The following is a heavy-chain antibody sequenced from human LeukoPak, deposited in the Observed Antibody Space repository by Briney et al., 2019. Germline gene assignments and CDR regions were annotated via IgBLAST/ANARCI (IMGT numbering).Heavy chain of an antibody. CDR2: IYYSGST. CDR1: GGSISSSSYY. Sequence: SETLSLTCTVSGGSISSSSYYWGWIRQPPGKGLEWIGSIYYSGSTYYNSSLKSRVTISVDTSKNQFSLKLSSVTAADTAVYYCARVLRDSSGYWVWFDPWGQGTLVTVSS. CDR3: ARVLRDSSGYWVWFDP. J-gene: IGHJ5*02. D-gene: IGHD3-22*01. V-gene: IGHV4-39*07.